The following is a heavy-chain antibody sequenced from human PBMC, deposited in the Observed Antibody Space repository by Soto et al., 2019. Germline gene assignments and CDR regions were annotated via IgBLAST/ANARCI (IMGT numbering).Heavy chain of an antibody. CDR1: GFTFSSYA. J-gene: IGHJ4*02. V-gene: IGHV3-23*01. D-gene: IGHD3-22*01. CDR2: ISGSGGST. Sequence: GGSLRLSCTSSGFTFSSYAMSWVRQAPGKGLEWVSAISGSGGSTYYADSVKSRFTISRDNSKNTLYLQMNSLRAEDTAVYYCAKSYYDSSGYQIWYYFDYWGQGTLVTVSS. CDR3: AKSYYDSSGYQIWYYFDY.